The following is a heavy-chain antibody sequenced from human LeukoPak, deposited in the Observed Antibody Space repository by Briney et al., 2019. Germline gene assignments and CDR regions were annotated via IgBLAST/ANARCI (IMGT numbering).Heavy chain of an antibody. CDR1: GFTFSSYW. J-gene: IGHJ4*02. D-gene: IGHD6-19*01. CDR2: IKQDGSEK. Sequence: PGGSLRLSCAASGFTFSSYWMSWVRQAPGKGLEWVANIKQDGSEKYYVDSVKGRFTISRDNAKNSLYLQMNSLRAEDTAVYYCAKEKAVAGTGGYYFDYWGQGTLVTVSS. V-gene: IGHV3-7*01. CDR3: AKEKAVAGTGGYYFDY.